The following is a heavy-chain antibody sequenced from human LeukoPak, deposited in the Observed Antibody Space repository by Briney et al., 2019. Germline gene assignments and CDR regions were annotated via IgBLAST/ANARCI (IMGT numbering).Heavy chain of an antibody. CDR3: ATTGYDFWSGLTPL. J-gene: IGHJ4*02. CDR2: IYTSGST. V-gene: IGHV4-61*02. CDR1: GGSISSGSYY. D-gene: IGHD3-3*01. Sequence: SQPLSLTCTVSGGSISSGSYYWSWIRQPAGKGLEWIGRIYTSGSTNYNPSLKSRVTISVDTSKNQFSLKLSSVTAADTAVYYCATTGYDFWSGLTPLWGQGTLVTVSS.